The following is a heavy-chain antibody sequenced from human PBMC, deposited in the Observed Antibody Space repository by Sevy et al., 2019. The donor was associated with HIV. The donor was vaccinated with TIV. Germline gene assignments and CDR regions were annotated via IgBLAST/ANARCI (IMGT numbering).Heavy chain of an antibody. D-gene: IGHD6-13*01. CDR3: AREDSSTWCFHF. J-gene: IGHJ4*02. V-gene: IGHV4-4*07. CDR2: IYPSGNT. Sequence: SETLSLTCTVSGGSISGSYWSWIRQSAGKGLEWIGRIYPSGNTNYNPSLKSRVTMSVDTSKNHFSLKLISVTAADTAASYCAREDSSTWCFHFWGQGTLVTVSS. CDR1: GGSISGSY.